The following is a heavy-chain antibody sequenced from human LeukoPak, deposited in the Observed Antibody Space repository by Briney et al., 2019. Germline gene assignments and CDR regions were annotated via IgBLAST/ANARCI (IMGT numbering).Heavy chain of an antibody. CDR2: INSDGSST. J-gene: IGHJ4*02. V-gene: IGHV3-74*01. Sequence: GGSLRLSCAASGFTFSSYKMNWVRQAPGKGLVWVSRINSDGSSTSYADSVKGRFTISRDNAKNTLYLQMNSLTAEDTAVYYCARATTVTTNFDYWGQGTLVTVSS. CDR1: GFTFSSYK. D-gene: IGHD4-17*01. CDR3: ARATTVTTNFDY.